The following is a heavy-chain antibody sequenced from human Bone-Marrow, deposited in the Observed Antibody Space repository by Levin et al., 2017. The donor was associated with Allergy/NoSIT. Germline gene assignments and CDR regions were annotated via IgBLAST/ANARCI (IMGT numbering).Heavy chain of an antibody. V-gene: IGHV4-61*03. CDR3: AITRGAGWFDP. CDR2: IYDSGNT. J-gene: IGHJ5*02. D-gene: IGHD1-1*01. CDR1: GASVGSGDHY. Sequence: SETLSLTCSVSGASVGSGDHYWSWSWIRQPPGKGLEWIGYIYDSGNTNYNPSLKSRVPISADTSQNHFSLKLTSLTAAHTAVYYSAITRGAGWFDPWGQGTLVTVSS.